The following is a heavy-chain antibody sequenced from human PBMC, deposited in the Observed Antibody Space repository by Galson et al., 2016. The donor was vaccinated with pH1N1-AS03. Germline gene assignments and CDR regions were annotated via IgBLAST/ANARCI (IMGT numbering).Heavy chain of an antibody. D-gene: IGHD1-26*01. V-gene: IGHV3-7*01. Sequence: SLRLSCAASGFTFSSSWMSWVRQAPGKGLEWVANIRQDGSDKYYVDSVRGRFTISRDNAKNSLYLQMNSLRAEDTAVYYCVKGGTNFDSWGQGTLVPVSS. CDR1: GFTFSSSW. J-gene: IGHJ4*02. CDR3: VKGGTNFDS. CDR2: IRQDGSDK.